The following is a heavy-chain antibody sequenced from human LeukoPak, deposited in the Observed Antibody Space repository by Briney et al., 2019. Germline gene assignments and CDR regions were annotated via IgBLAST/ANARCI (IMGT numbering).Heavy chain of an antibody. CDR2: IYYSGNT. CDR3: AKGAGGFSYYNWFDP. D-gene: IGHD5-18*01. V-gene: IGHV4-39*01. Sequence: SETLSLTCTVSGVSISSSNSYWGWIRQPPGKGLEWIGSIYYSGNTYYNASLKSQVSISIDTSKNQFSLKLTSVTAADTAVYYCAKGAGGFSYYNWFDPWGQGTLVTVSS. J-gene: IGHJ5*02. CDR1: GVSISSSNSY.